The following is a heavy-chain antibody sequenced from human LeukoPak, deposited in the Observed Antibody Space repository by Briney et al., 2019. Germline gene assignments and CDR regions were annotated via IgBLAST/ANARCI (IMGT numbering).Heavy chain of an antibody. D-gene: IGHD6-19*01. CDR2: ISGSGGST. J-gene: IGHJ3*02. V-gene: IGHV3-23*01. CDR1: GFTFSSYA. CDR3: AKVTVAGIIWDAFDI. Sequence: GGSLRLSCAASGFTFSSYAMSWVRQAPVKGLEWVSAISGSGGSTYYADSVKGRFTISRDNSKNTLYLQMNSLRAEDTAVYYCAKVTVAGIIWDAFDIWGQGTMVTVSS.